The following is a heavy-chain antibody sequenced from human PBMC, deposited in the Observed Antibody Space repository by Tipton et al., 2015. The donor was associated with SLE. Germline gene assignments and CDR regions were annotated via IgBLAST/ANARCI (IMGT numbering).Heavy chain of an antibody. D-gene: IGHD2-15*01. CDR1: SASISSSTFF. CDR3: ARTRIGYFYYYGMDV. Sequence: GLVKPSETLSLTCTVSSASISSSTFFWGWIRQPPGKGLEWIGYIYYSGSTNYNPSLKSRVTISVDTSKNQFSLKLSSVTAADTAVYYCARTRIGYFYYYGMDVWGQGTTVTVSS. J-gene: IGHJ6*02. V-gene: IGHV4-61*05. CDR2: IYYSGST.